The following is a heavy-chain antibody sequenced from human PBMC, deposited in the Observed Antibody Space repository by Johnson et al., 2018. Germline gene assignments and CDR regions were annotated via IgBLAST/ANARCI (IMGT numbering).Heavy chain of an antibody. Sequence: VQLVQSGGGLVQPGGSLRLSCEATGLSFSSYSLNWVRQAPGKGLEWISYISSSSRTIYYADSVKGRFTISSDDAKNSLYLQMNSLRAEDTAGDYCARVTTDFDVSSGYGFQHWGPGTLVTVSS. J-gene: IGHJ1*01. CDR3: ARVTTDFDVSSGYGFQH. D-gene: IGHD3-22*01. V-gene: IGHV3-48*01. CDR1: GLSFSSYS. CDR2: ISSSSRTI.